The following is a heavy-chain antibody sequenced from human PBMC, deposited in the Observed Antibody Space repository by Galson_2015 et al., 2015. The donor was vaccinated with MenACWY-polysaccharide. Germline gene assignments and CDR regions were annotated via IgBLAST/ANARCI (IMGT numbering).Heavy chain of an antibody. D-gene: IGHD3-22*01. Sequence: PPGKGLEWIGEINHSGSTNYNPSLKSRVTISVDTSKNQFSLKLSSVTAADTAVYYCARGRGNYDSSGYRYWGQGTLVTVSS. CDR3: ARGRGNYDSSGYRY. V-gene: IGHV4-34*01. J-gene: IGHJ4*02. CDR2: INHSGST.